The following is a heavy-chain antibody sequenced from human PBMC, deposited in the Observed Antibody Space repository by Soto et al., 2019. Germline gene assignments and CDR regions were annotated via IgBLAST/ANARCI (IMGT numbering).Heavy chain of an antibody. CDR3: ALHDWFDP. J-gene: IGHJ5*02. D-gene: IGHD4-4*01. V-gene: IGHV3-66*01. Sequence: GSLRLSCAVSGFTVSSHYMSWVRQAPGKGLEWVSVSYSGGSTYYADYVKGRFTISRDNSKNTLYLQMNSLIAEDSAVYYCALHDWFDPWGQGTLVTVSS. CDR2: SYSGGST. CDR1: GFTVSSHY.